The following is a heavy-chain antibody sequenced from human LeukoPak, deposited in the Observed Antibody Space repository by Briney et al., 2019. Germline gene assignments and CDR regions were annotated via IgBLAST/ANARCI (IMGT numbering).Heavy chain of an antibody. Sequence: ASVKVSCKASGYTFTGYYMHWLRQAPGQGLEWMGRINPNSGGTNYAQKFQGRVTMTRDTSISTAYMELSRLRSDDTAVYYCAKGPYYGSGSYPYYFDYWGQGTPVTVSS. CDR2: INPNSGGT. CDR1: GYTFTGYY. CDR3: AKGPYYGSGSYPYYFDY. V-gene: IGHV1-2*06. J-gene: IGHJ4*02. D-gene: IGHD3-10*01.